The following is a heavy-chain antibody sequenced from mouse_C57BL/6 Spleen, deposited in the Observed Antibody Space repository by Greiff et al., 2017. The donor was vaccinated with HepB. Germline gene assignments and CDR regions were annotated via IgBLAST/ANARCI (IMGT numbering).Heavy chain of an antibody. D-gene: IGHD4-1*01. CDR2: IYPGSGNT. J-gene: IGHJ1*03. CDR3: ARSGTGTPCWYFDV. V-gene: IGHV1-76*01. CDR1: GYTFTDYY. Sequence: QVQLQQSGAELVRPGASVKLSCKASGYTFTDYYINWVKQRPGQGLEWIARIYPGSGNTYYNEKFKGKAIRTAEKSSSTAYMQLSSLTSEDSAVYVCARSGTGTPCWYFDVWGTGTTVTVSS.